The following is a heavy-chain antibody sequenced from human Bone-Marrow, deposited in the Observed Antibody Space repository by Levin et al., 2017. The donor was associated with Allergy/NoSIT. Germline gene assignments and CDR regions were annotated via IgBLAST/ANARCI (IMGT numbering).Heavy chain of an antibody. CDR3: SRDRGEWGQFYLDS. V-gene: IGHV3-33*01. CDR1: GFTFSAFG. D-gene: IGHD1-26*01. J-gene: IGHJ4*02. Sequence: GGSLRLSCAASGFTFSAFGMHWVRQAPGRGLEWVAVVSHDGSHRVYADSVKARFTISRDNSTKAHYLQMDSPGTGDPAVYYCSRDRGEWGQFYLDSWGQGILVTVSS. CDR2: VSHDGSHR.